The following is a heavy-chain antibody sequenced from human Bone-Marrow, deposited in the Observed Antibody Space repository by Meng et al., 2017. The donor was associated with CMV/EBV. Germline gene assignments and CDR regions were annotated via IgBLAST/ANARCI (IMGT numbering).Heavy chain of an antibody. Sequence: GSLRLSCAVYGGSFSGYYWSWIRQPPGKGLEWIGEINHSGSTNYNPSLKSRVTISVDTSKNQFSLKLSSVTAADTAVYYCARARGSHYFDYWGQGKLV. V-gene: IGHV4-34*01. D-gene: IGHD3-10*01. CDR2: INHSGST. CDR1: GGSFSGYY. CDR3: ARARGSHYFDY. J-gene: IGHJ4*02.